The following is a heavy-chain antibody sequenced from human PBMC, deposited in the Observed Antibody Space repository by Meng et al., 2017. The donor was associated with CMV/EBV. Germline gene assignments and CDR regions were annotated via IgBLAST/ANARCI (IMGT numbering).Heavy chain of an antibody. Sequence: GGSLRLSCAASGFTFSSYSMNWVRQAPGKGLEWVSSISSSSSYIYYADSVKGRFTISRDNAKNSLYLQMNSLSAEDTAVYYCARAPPWDEFDYWGQGTLVTVSS. J-gene: IGHJ4*02. CDR3: ARAPPWDEFDY. CDR1: GFTFSSYS. D-gene: IGHD1-26*01. V-gene: IGHV3-21*01. CDR2: ISSSSSYI.